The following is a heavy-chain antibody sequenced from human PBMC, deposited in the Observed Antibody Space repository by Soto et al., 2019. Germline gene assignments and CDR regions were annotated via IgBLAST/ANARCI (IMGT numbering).Heavy chain of an antibody. D-gene: IGHD1-26*01. V-gene: IGHV1-46*01. J-gene: IGHJ5*02. CDR2: INPSGGST. CDR3: ARDPVGATAGDNWFDP. CDR1: GYTFTSYY. Sequence: ASVKVSCKASGYTFTSYYMHWVRQAPGQGLEWMGIINPSGGSTSYAQNFQGRVTMTRDTSTSTVYMELSSLRSEDTAVYYCARDPVGATAGDNWFDPWGQGTLVTVSS.